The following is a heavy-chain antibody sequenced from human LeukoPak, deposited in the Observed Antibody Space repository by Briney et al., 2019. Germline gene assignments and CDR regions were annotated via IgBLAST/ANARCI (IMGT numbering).Heavy chain of an antibody. CDR2: ISGSGGST. J-gene: IGHJ4*02. V-gene: IGHV3-23*01. D-gene: IGHD4-17*01. CDR1: GSTFSSYA. CDR3: AKVKNGAMDY. Sequence: GGSLRLSCAASGSTFSSYAMSWVRQAPGKGLEWVSAISGSGGSTYYADSVKGRFTISRDNSKNTLYLQTNSLRAEDTAVYYCAKVKNGAMDYWGQGTLVTVSS.